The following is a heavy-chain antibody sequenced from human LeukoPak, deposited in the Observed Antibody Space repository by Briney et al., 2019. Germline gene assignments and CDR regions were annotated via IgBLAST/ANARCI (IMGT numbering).Heavy chain of an antibody. CDR3: ARVPLSYYYYYMDV. CDR2: IKQDGSEK. Sequence: PGGSLRLSCAASGFTFSNYWMSWVRQAPGKGLEWVANIKQDGSEKYYVDSVKGRFTISRDNAKNSLYLQMNSLRAEDTAVYYCARVPLSYYYYYMDVWGKGTTVTVSS. D-gene: IGHD2-2*01. J-gene: IGHJ6*03. CDR1: GFTFSNYW. V-gene: IGHV3-7*01.